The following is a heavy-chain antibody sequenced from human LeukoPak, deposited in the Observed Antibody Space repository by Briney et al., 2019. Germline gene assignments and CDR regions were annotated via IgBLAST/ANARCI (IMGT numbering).Heavy chain of an antibody. D-gene: IGHD3-9*01. CDR3: VKWGDYDVLTGYYDPDY. V-gene: IGHV3-23*01. CDR2: ITGSGGGT. CDR1: GFTFSNYA. Sequence: PGGSLRLSCVASGFTFSNYAMSWVRQAPGKGLEWVSAITGSGGGTYYADSVKGRFTISRENSKNTLYLQVNSLRAEDTAVYYCVKWGDYDVLTGYYDPDYWGQGSLVTVSS. J-gene: IGHJ4*02.